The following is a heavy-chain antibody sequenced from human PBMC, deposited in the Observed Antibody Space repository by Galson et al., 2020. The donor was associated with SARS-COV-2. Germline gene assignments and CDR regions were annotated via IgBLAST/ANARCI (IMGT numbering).Heavy chain of an antibody. Sequence: SGPTLVKPTQTLTLTCTFSGFSLSSSGVGVGWIRQPPGKALEWLALIYWDDDKRSSPSLKSRLTITKDTSKNQVVLTMTNMDPVDTATYYCAHVHVQGVGIDFDYWAREPWSPSPQ. V-gene: IGHV2-5*02. J-gene: IGHJ4*02. D-gene: IGHD3-10*02. CDR2: IYWDDDK. CDR1: GFSLSSSGVG. CDR3: AHVHVQGVGIDFDY.